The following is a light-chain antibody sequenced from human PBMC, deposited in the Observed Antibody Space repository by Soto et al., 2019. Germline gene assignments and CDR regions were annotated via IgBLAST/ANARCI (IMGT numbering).Light chain of an antibody. CDR2: TND. CDR1: SSNIGNNY. Sequence: QAVLTQPPSVSAAPGQKVTISCSGSSSNIGNNYVSWYQQLPGTAPKLLFYTNDQRPSGVPDRFSGSKSGTSASLAISGLRSEDEADYYCAAWDDSLSGPVFGGGTKLTVL. J-gene: IGLJ3*02. V-gene: IGLV1-47*02. CDR3: AAWDDSLSGPV.